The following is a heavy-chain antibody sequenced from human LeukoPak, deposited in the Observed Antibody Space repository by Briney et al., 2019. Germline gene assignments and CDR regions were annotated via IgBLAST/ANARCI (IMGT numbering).Heavy chain of an antibody. D-gene: IGHD3-3*01. J-gene: IGHJ4*02. V-gene: IGHV1-2*02. Sequence: ASVKVSSKASGYTFTGYYMHWVRQAPGQGLEWMGWINPNSGGTNYAQKFQGRVTMTRDTSISTAYMELSRLRSDDTAVYYCARDVTIFGVANYWGQGTLVTVSS. CDR3: ARDVTIFGVANY. CDR1: GYTFTGYY. CDR2: INPNSGGT.